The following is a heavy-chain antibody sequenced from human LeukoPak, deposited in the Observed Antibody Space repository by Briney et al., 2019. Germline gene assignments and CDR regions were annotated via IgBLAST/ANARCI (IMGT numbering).Heavy chain of an antibody. CDR2: ISWNNGSI. D-gene: IGHD1-1*01. J-gene: IGHJ4*02. CDR3: ARIQLYHGDFDS. V-gene: IGHV3-9*01. Sequence: GGSLRLSCAASGFFFDDHVIFWVRQVPGKGLEWVSGISWNNGSIGYADSVKGRFTISRDDARNSLYLQMNSLRAEDTAVYYCARIQLYHGDFDSWGQGTLVTVSS. CDR1: GFFFDDHV.